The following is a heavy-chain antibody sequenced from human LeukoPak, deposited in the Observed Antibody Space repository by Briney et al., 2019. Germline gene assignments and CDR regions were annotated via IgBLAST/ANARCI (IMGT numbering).Heavy chain of an antibody. V-gene: IGHV3-23*01. J-gene: IGHJ4*02. CDR1: GFTFSSYA. CDR2: ISGSGGST. Sequence: GGSLRLSCAASGFTFSSYAMSWVRQAPGRGLEWVSAISGSGGSTYFADSVKGRFTISRDNSKNTLYLQMNSLRAEDTAVYYCAKSITAYGDFDFDYWGQGTLVTVSS. CDR3: AKSITAYGDFDFDY. D-gene: IGHD4-17*01.